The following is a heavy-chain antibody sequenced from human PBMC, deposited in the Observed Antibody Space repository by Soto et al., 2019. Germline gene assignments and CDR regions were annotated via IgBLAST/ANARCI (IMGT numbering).Heavy chain of an antibody. CDR1: GFTFSSYA. CDR3: ARDKRDLRFLQWSYYFDY. V-gene: IGHV3-30-3*01. J-gene: IGHJ4*02. CDR2: ISYDGSNK. D-gene: IGHD3-3*01. Sequence: QVQLVESGGGVVQPGRSLRLSCAASGFTFSSYALHWVRQAPGRGLEWVAVISYDGSNKYYADSVKGRFTISRDSSKKTLYLQMNSLRAEDTAVYYCARDKRDLRFLQWSYYFDYCGQGTLVTVSS.